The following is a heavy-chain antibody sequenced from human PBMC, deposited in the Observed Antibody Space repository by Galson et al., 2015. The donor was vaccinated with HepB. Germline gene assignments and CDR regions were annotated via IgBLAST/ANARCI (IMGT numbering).Heavy chain of an antibody. CDR2: IWYDGSNK. Sequence: SLRLSCAASGFTLSDYGVHWVRQAPGKGLEWLSVIWYDGSNKYYADSVKGRFTSYRDKSEDEVYLQLNSLRAEDTAVYYCARVRSNYDSSGFAASDIWGQGTMVTVSS. CDR1: GFTLSDYG. D-gene: IGHD3-22*01. CDR3: ARVRSNYDSSGFAASDI. J-gene: IGHJ3*02. V-gene: IGHV3-33*01.